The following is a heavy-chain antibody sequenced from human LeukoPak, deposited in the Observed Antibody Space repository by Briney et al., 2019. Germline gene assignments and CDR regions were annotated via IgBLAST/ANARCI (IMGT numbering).Heavy chain of an antibody. CDR3: ARGSTYSSGWYTGFDY. CDR1: GFTFSSYA. Sequence: GGSLRLSCAASGFTFSSYAMSWVRQAPGKGLEWVSAISGSGGSTYYADSVKGRFTISRDNSKNTLYLQMNSLRAEDTAVYYCARGSTYSSGWYTGFDYWGQGTLVTVSS. V-gene: IGHV3-23*01. D-gene: IGHD6-19*01. CDR2: ISGSGGST. J-gene: IGHJ4*02.